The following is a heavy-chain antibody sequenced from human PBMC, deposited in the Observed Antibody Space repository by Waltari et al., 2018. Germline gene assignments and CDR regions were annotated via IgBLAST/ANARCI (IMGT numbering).Heavy chain of an antibody. J-gene: IGHJ5*02. CDR1: GFTFTSHW. CDR3: AGGPQSGASSAWYGWFDP. CDR2: INSDGSKT. D-gene: IGHD6-13*01. Sequence: EVQLVESGGNLVQPGGSLRLSCAASGFTFTSHWMHWVRQAPGKGLVWVSRINSDGSKTGYADSVKGRFTISRDNAKNTLYLERNSLRAEDTAVYFCAGGPQSGASSAWYGWFDPWGQGTLVTVSS. V-gene: IGHV3-74*01.